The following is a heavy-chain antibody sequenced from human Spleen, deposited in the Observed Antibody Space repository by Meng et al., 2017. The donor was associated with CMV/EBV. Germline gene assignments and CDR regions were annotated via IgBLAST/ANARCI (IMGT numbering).Heavy chain of an antibody. CDR3: TSSGYYYYNGMDV. J-gene: IGHJ6*02. D-gene: IGHD6-19*01. V-gene: IGHV3-53*01. Sequence: GGSLRLSCAASGFTVSSNYMSWVRQAPGKGLEWVSIIYSGGSTYYADSVKGRFTISRDNSKNTLYLQMNSLRAEDTAVYYCTSSGYYYYNGMDVWGQGTTVTVS. CDR1: GFTVSSNY. CDR2: IYSGGST.